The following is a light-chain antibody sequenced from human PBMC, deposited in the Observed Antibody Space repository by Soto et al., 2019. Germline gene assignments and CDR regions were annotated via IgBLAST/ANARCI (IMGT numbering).Light chain of an antibody. CDR1: QSISTS. J-gene: IGKJ4*02. CDR2: GAS. Sequence: DIQMTQSPSSLPASVGDRVTITCRASQSISTSLNWYQQKPGKAPKVLIYGASSLRSGVPSRFSGSGSGTDFPLTIRSLQPEDFATYFCQQSYILPRTFGGGTRVEI. V-gene: IGKV1-39*01. CDR3: QQSYILPRT.